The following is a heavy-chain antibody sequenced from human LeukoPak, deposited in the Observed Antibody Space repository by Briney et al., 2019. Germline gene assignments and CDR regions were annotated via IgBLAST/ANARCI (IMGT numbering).Heavy chain of an antibody. Sequence: AGGSLRLSCAASGFTFSSYSMNWVRQAPGKGLEWVSSISSSSSYIYYADSVKGRFTISRDSAKNSLYLQMNSLRAEDTAVYYCARVRVRGIAAAGTPPDYWGQGTLVTVSS. CDR3: ARVRVRGIAAAGTPPDY. CDR1: GFTFSSYS. CDR2: ISSSSSYI. V-gene: IGHV3-21*01. D-gene: IGHD6-13*01. J-gene: IGHJ4*02.